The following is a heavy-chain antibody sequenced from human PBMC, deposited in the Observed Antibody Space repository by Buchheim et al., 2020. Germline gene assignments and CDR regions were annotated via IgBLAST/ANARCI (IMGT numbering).Heavy chain of an antibody. V-gene: IGHV3-30*18. J-gene: IGHJ6*02. D-gene: IGHD1-26*01. CDR1: GFTFSSYG. CDR3: AKDLWSTMGYYYYGMDV. CDR2: ISYDGSNK. Sequence: QVQLVESGGGVVQPGRSLRLSCAASGFTFSSYGMHWVRQAPGKGLEWVAVISYDGSNKYYADSVKGRFTISRDNYKKTLYLQMNSLRAEDTAVYYCAKDLWSTMGYYYYGMDVWGQGTT.